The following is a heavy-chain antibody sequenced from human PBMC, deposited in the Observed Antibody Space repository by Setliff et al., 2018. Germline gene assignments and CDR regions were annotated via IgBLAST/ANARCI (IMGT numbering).Heavy chain of an antibody. CDR2: ISHSGSA. CDR1: GYSISSGNY. J-gene: IGHJ4*02. D-gene: IGHD3-10*01. CDR3: ARLWRRIQQIDY. Sequence: PSETLSLTCAVSGYSISSGNYWGWIRQPPGKGLEWIGSISHSGSAYYNPSLKSRVTISLDMSKNQFSLKLSSVTAADTAVYYCARLWRRIQQIDYWGQGTLVTVFS. V-gene: IGHV4-38-2*01.